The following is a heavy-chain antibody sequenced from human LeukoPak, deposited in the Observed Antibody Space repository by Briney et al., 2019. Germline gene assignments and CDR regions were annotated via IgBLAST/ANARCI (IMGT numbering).Heavy chain of an antibody. Sequence: GGSLRLSCVVSGLTVSNNYMTWVRQAPGKGLEWVSLIFSVGGTYYADYVKGRFTISRDSSKDTLYLQMNSLRAEDTALYYCARDPGAAAGNLWSWGQGTLVTVSS. CDR3: ARDPGAAAGNLWS. J-gene: IGHJ5*02. V-gene: IGHV3-66*01. CDR1: GLTVSNNY. CDR2: IFSVGGT. D-gene: IGHD6-25*01.